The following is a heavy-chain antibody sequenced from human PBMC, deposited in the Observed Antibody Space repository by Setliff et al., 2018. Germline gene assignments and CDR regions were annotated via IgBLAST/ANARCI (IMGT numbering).Heavy chain of an antibody. D-gene: IGHD6-13*01. CDR2: ISRSSTYI. J-gene: IGHJ3*02. CDR3: ASAGHSGSWFPFDAFHI. CDR1: GFTFSTHS. Sequence: GGSLRLSCAASGFTFSTHSMNWVRQAPGKGLEWVSSISRSSTYIYYADSMKGRFTISRDNAKNSLYLQMNSLRAEDTAVYYCASAGHSGSWFPFDAFHIWGQGAMVTVSS. V-gene: IGHV3-21*01.